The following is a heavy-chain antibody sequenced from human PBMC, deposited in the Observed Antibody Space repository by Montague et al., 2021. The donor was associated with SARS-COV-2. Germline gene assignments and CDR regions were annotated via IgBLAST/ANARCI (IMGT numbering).Heavy chain of an antibody. Sequence: SVKVSCKASGYTFTSYDINWVRQATGQGPEWMGWMNPNSGNTGYAQKFQGRVTMTRNTSISTAYMELTSLRSEDTALYYCARAYDSSGWLDYWGQEPWSPSPQ. J-gene: IGHJ4*01. CDR3: ARAYDSSGWLDY. V-gene: IGHV1-8*01. CDR2: MNPNSGNT. D-gene: IGHD3-22*01. CDR1: GYTFTSYD.